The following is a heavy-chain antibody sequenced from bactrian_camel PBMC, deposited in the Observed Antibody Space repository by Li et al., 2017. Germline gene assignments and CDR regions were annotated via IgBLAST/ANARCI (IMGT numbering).Heavy chain of an antibody. J-gene: IGHJ4*01. CDR1: GDVVSNYC. D-gene: IGHD3*01. CDR2: LYAGSGST. Sequence: VQLVESGGGSVQAGESLRLACAASGDVVSNYCMGWFRQSPGKGREGVAALYAGSGSTSYADSVKGRFTISRDNAKNTLYLQMNSLEQEDTAMYYCAARASWRAAYCSVTADFDYWGQGTQVTVS. V-gene: IGHV3S1*01. CDR3: AARASWRAAYCSVTADFDY.